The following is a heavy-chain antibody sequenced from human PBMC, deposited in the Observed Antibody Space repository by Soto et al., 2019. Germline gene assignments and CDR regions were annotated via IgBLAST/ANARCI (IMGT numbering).Heavy chain of an antibody. V-gene: IGHV3-7*03. Sequence: GPLRLSCAASGFTSSSYGMHWVRQAPGKGLEWVANIKEDGSEKNYVDSVKGRFSISRDKAKNSFYLERNSLRAEDTAVYDCARGVSYVIYWGQGILVTVSS. CDR1: GFTSSSYG. CDR2: IKEDGSEK. J-gene: IGHJ4*02. D-gene: IGHD3-16*01. CDR3: ARGVSYVIY.